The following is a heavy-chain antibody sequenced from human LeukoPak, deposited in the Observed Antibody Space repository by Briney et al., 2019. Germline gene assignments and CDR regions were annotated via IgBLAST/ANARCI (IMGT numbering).Heavy chain of an antibody. V-gene: IGHV5-51*01. CDR3: ARGARIDCSSTSCYTERADY. Sequence: GESLKISCKGSGYSFTSYWIGWVRQMPGKGLEWMGIIYPGDSDTRYSPSFQGQVTISADKSISTAYLQWSSLKASDTAMYYCARGARIDCSSTSCYTERADYWGQGTLVTVSS. D-gene: IGHD2-2*02. CDR2: IYPGDSDT. CDR1: GYSFTSYW. J-gene: IGHJ4*02.